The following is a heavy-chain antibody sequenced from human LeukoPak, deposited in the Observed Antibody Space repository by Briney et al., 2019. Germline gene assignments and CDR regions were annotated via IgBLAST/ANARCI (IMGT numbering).Heavy chain of an antibody. CDR1: GFPFSPYE. D-gene: IGHD3-16*01. CDR2: ISSSGSTI. Sequence: GGSLSLSCAASGFPFSPYEMNWVRQAPGKGLEWVSYISSSGSTIYYADSVKGRFTISRDNAKNSLYLQMNSLRAEDTAVYYCARVGAYAAVNCWGQGTLVTVSS. J-gene: IGHJ4*02. V-gene: IGHV3-48*03. CDR3: ARVGAYAAVNC.